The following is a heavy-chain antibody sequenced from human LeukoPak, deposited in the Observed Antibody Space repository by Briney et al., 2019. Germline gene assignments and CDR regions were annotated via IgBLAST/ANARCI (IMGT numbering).Heavy chain of an antibody. CDR2: ISGSGGST. Sequence: TGGSLRLSCAASGFTFSSYAMSWVRQAPGKGLEWVSAISGSGGSTYYADSVKGRFTISRDNSKNTLYLQMNSLRAEDTAVYYCAKKSYYNWGGYFDYWGQGTLVTVSS. V-gene: IGHV3-23*01. CDR3: AKKSYYNWGGYFDY. CDR1: GFTFSSYA. J-gene: IGHJ4*02. D-gene: IGHD3-10*01.